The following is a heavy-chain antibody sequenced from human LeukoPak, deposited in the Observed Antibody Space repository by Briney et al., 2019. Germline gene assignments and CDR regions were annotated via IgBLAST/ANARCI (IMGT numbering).Heavy chain of an antibody. CDR2: IYHSGNT. J-gene: IGHJ3*02. CDR3: ARLGYSSSWQHSGAFDI. D-gene: IGHD6-13*01. CDR1: GYSISSGYY. V-gene: IGHV4-38-2*01. Sequence: SETLSLTCAVSGYSISSGYYWGWIRQPPGKGLECIGSIYHSGNTYYNPSLKSRVTISVDTSRNEFSLKLSSVTAADTAVYYCARLGYSSSWQHSGAFDIWGQGTMVTVSS.